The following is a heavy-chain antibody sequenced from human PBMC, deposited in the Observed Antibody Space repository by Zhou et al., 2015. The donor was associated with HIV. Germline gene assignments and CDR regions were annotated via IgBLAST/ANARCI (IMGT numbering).Heavy chain of an antibody. V-gene: IGHV1-69*01. D-gene: IGHD4-17*01. CDR2: IVPVFGTT. CDR3: AREEMTTVTRGWFDP. J-gene: IGHJ5*02. Sequence: QVQLLQSGAELKKPGSSVKVSCTASGGTFSSYSISWVRQAPGQGLEWLGGIVPVFGTTNYAEKFQARATITADESTSTAYMELSRLRSDDTAVYYCAREEMTTVTRGWFDPVGPGNPGHRLL. CDR1: GGTFSSYS.